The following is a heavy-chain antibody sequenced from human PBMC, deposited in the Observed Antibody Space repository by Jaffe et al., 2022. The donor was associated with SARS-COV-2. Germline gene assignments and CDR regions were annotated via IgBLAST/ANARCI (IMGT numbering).Heavy chain of an antibody. J-gene: IGHJ4*02. Sequence: EVHLLESGGGLVQPGGSLRLSCAASGFTFSTYAMTWVRQAPGKGLEWVSAITDDGGSTWYADSVKGRFTISRDNSKNTLYLQMNSLRAEDTAVYYCAKGSSASRPYYFDYWGQGTLVTVSS. V-gene: IGHV3-23*01. CDR1: GFTFSTYA. D-gene: IGHD6-6*01. CDR3: AKGSSASRPYYFDY. CDR2: ITDDGGST.